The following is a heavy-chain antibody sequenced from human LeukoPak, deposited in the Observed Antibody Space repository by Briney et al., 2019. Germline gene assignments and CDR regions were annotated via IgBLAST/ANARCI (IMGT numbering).Heavy chain of an antibody. V-gene: IGHV3-7*01. D-gene: IGHD3-10*01. CDR1: GFTFSSYW. CDR3: ASLNYYSSGSPFDY. Sequence: PGGSLRLSCAASGFTFSSYWMSWVRQAPGKGLEWVANIKQDGSEKYYVDSVKGRFTISRDNAKNSLYLQMNSLRAEDTAVYYCASLNYYSSGSPFDYWGQGTLVTVSS. CDR2: IKQDGSEK. J-gene: IGHJ4*02.